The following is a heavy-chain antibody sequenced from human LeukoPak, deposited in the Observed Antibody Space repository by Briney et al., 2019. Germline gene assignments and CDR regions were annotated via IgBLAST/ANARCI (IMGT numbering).Heavy chain of an antibody. CDR2: MNPNSGNT. J-gene: IGHJ4*02. CDR1: GYTFTSYD. CDR3: ARGRESSSWYNY. Sequence: ASVKVSCKASGYTFTSYDINWVRQATGQGLEWMGWMNPNSGNTGYAQKFQGRVTMTRNTSISTAYMELSSLRSEDTAVYYCARGRESSSWYNYWGQGTLATVSS. V-gene: IGHV1-8*01. D-gene: IGHD6-13*01.